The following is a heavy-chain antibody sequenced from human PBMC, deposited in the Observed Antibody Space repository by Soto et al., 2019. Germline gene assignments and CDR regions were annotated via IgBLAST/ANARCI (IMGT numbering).Heavy chain of an antibody. Sequence: GASVKVSCKASGYTFTSYDINWVRQATGQGLEWMGWMNPNSGNTGYAQKFQGRVTMTRNTSISTAYMELSSLRSEDTAVYYCARGWKLYYYDSSGSHQSDYWGQGTLVTVSS. D-gene: IGHD3-22*01. CDR2: MNPNSGNT. J-gene: IGHJ4*02. V-gene: IGHV1-8*01. CDR1: GYTFTSYD. CDR3: ARGWKLYYYDSSGSHQSDY.